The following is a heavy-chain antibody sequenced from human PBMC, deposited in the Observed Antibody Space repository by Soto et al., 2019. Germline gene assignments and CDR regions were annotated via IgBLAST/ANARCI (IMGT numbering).Heavy chain of an antibody. Sequence: EVQLVESGGGLVQPGGSLRLSCAASGFTFSSYSMNWVRQAPGKGLEWVSYISSSSSTIYYAASVKGRFTISRDNAKNSLYLQMNCLRAEDTAVYYCATCVQLYGSDYWGQGTLVTVSS. J-gene: IGHJ4*02. CDR3: ATCVQLYGSDY. D-gene: IGHD3-10*01. CDR2: ISSSSSTI. CDR1: GFTFSSYS. V-gene: IGHV3-48*01.